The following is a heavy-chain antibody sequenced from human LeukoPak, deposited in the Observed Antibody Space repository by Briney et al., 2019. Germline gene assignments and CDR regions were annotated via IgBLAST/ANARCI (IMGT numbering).Heavy chain of an antibody. CDR1: GFTFSSYD. CDR3: AKVPYGEYDY. CDR2: IGTAGEI. V-gene: IGHV3-13*01. J-gene: IGHJ4*02. D-gene: IGHD4-17*01. Sequence: KPGGPLRLSCAASGFTFSSYDIHWVRQATGKGLEWVSGIGTAGEIYYPGSVKGRFTISRENAKNSLYLQMNSLRAGDTAVYYCAKVPYGEYDYWGQGTLVTVSS.